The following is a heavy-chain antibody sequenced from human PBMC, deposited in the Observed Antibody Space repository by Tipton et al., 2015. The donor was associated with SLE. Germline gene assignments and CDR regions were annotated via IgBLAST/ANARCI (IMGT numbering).Heavy chain of an antibody. J-gene: IGHJ6*02. D-gene: IGHD6-6*01. CDR2: INHSGST. CDR3: ARWARSSSYMDV. CDR1: GGSISSHY. Sequence: TLSLTCTVSGGSISSHYWSWIRQPPGKGLEWIGEINHSGSTNYNPSLKSRVTISVDTSKNQFSLKLSSVTAADTAVYYCARWARSSSYMDVWGQGTTVTVSS. V-gene: IGHV4-34*01.